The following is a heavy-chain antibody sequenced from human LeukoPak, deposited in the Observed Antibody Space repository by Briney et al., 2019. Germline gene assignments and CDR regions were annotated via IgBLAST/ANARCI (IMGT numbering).Heavy chain of an antibody. V-gene: IGHV4-39*07. J-gene: IGHJ4*02. CDR2: IYDTGST. CDR1: GGSLSSDSCY. Sequence: SEALSLTCTVSGGSLSSDSCYWVWIPQPPGKGLVGFGNIYDTGSTYHNPSLQVRVTISVDTFKNHLSLKFTTVTAAATDVYSCDREIADFWSGEHFDYWGQGTLVTVSS. CDR3: DREIADFWSGEHFDY. D-gene: IGHD3-3*01.